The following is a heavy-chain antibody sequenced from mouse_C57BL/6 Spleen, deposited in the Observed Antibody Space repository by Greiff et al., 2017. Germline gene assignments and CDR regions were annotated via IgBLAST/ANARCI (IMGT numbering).Heavy chain of an antibody. CDR2: INPNYGTT. CDR3: ARLGWLLREEWFAY. Sequence: EVQLQQSGPELVKPGASVKISCKASGYSFTDYNMNWVKQSNGKSLEWIGVINPNYGTTSYNQKFKGKATLTVDQSSSTAYMQLSSLTSEDSAIYYCARLGWLLREEWFAYWGQGTLVTVSA. CDR1: GYSFTDYN. J-gene: IGHJ3*01. V-gene: IGHV1-39*01. D-gene: IGHD2-3*01.